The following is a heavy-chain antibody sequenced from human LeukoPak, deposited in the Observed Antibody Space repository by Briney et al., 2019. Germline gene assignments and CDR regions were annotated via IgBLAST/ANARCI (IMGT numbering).Heavy chain of an antibody. Sequence: QSGGSLRLSCAASGFTFSSYAMHWVRQAPGKGLEWMTVISSDGSNKYYADSVKGRFTISRDNSKNTLYLQMNSLRPEDTAVYYCAKDQFLYGNGWFDPWGQGTLVTVSS. D-gene: IGHD2/OR15-2a*01. J-gene: IGHJ5*02. V-gene: IGHV3-30*18. CDR2: ISSDGSNK. CDR1: GFTFSSYA. CDR3: AKDQFLYGNGWFDP.